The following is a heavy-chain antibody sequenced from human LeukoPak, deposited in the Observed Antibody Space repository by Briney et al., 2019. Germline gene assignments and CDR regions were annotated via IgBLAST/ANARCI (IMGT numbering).Heavy chain of an antibody. J-gene: IGHJ6*02. V-gene: IGHV4-59*01. D-gene: IGHD2-15*01. Sequence: SETLSLTCTVSGGSISSYYWSWIRQPPGKGLEWIGYIYYSGSTNYNPSLKSRVTISVDTTKNQFSLKLSSVTPADTAGYYCARQYCSGGSCFFLSPPMDVWGQGTTVTVSS. CDR1: GGSISSYY. CDR3: ARQYCSGGSCFFLSPPMDV. CDR2: IYYSGST.